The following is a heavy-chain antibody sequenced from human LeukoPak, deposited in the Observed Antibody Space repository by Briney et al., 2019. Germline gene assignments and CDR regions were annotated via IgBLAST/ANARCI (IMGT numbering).Heavy chain of an antibody. J-gene: IGHJ4*02. V-gene: IGHV4-61*02. CDR1: GGSISSGSYY. D-gene: IGHD6-6*01. CDR3: AREALEYFLFDY. CDR2: IYTSGST. Sequence: SQTLSLTCTVSGGSISSGSYYWSWIRQPAGKGLEWIGRIYTSGSTNYNPSLKSRVTISVDTSKNQFSLKLSSVTAADTAVYHCAREALEYFLFDYWGQGTLVTVSS.